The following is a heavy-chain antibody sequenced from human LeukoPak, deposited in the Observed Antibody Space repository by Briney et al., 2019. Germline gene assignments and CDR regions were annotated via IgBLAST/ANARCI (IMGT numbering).Heavy chain of an antibody. CDR3: ARESDNGKDFDC. CDR1: GYTFTYHY. D-gene: IGHD2-8*01. J-gene: IGHJ4*02. CDR2: INPSNGNT. Sequence: ASVKVSCKASGYTFTYHYIHLVRQAPGQGLEWMGIINPSNGNTNYAQKFQGRVTMTRDTSTSTVYMELSSLGSEGTAVYYCARESDNGKDFDCWGQGTLVTVSS. V-gene: IGHV1-46*01.